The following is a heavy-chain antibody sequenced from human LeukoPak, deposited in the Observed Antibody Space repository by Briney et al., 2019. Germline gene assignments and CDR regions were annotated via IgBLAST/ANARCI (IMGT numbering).Heavy chain of an antibody. D-gene: IGHD3-10*01. J-gene: IGHJ4*02. CDR2: IYYSGST. CDR3: ARAKYYYGSGSYGYFDY. V-gene: IGHV4-59*01. CDR1: GGSISSYY. Sequence: SETLSLTCTVSGGSISSYYWSWIRQPPGKGLEWIGYIYYSGSTNYNPSLKSRVTISVATSKNQFSLKLSSVTAADTAVYYCARAKYYYGSGSYGYFDYWGQGTLVTVSS.